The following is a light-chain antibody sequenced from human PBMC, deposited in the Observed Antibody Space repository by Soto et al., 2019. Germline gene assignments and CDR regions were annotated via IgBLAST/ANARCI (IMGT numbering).Light chain of an antibody. CDR1: SSNIGANYD. CDR2: ANT. CDR3: QSYDSSLSGSYV. Sequence: QSVLTQPPSVSGAPGQRVTISCTGSSSNIGANYDVHWYQQRPGSAPKLLIFANTNRPSGVPDRFSGSKSGTSASLAITGLQAEDEADYYCQSYDSSLSGSYVFGTGTKVTVL. J-gene: IGLJ1*01. V-gene: IGLV1-40*01.